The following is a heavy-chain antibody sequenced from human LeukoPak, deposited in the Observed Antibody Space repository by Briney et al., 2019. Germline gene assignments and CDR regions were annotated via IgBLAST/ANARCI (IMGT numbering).Heavy chain of an antibody. CDR2: ISISGSTI. V-gene: IGHV3-48*03. D-gene: IGHD4-11*01. J-gene: IGHJ4*02. CDR3: ARVNSNYFDY. Sequence: GGSLRLSCAASGFTFTSYEMNWVRQAPGKGLEWVSYISISGSTIYYADSVKGRFTITRDNAKNSLYLQMNSLRAEDTAVYSCARVNSNYFDYWGQGTLVTVSS. CDR1: GFTFTSYE.